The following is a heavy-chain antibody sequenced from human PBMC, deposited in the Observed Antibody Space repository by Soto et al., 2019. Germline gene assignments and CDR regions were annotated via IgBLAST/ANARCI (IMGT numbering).Heavy chain of an antibody. CDR2: IMPTFGSA. D-gene: IGHD1-26*01. J-gene: IGHJ4*02. CDR1: GGTFSGHG. Sequence: ASGKVSCKASGGTFSGHGIAWVRQVPGQGLEWMGGIMPTFGSATYAPKFQGRVTISADKSTSTAYMELSSLRSEDTAVYFCASERSAQYFDYWGQGTLVTVSS. CDR3: ASERSAQYFDY. V-gene: IGHV1-69*06.